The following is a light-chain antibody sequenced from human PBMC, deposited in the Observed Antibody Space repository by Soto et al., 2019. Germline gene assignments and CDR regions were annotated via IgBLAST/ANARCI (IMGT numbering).Light chain of an antibody. Sequence: IQMTQSPSTLSASVGDRVTITCRASQGIRNDLGWYQQKPGKAPKLLIYAASSLQSGVPSRFSGSGSGTDLTLTISSLQPEDFATYYCLQDYNYLWTFGQGTKVDIK. CDR1: QGIRND. CDR3: LQDYNYLWT. J-gene: IGKJ1*01. V-gene: IGKV1-6*01. CDR2: AAS.